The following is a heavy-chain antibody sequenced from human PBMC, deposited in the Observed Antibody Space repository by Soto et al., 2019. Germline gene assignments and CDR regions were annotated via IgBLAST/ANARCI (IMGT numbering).Heavy chain of an antibody. D-gene: IGHD6-6*01. J-gene: IGHJ3*02. CDR1: GFTFSSYA. V-gene: IGHV3-23*01. Sequence: PGGSLRLSCAASGFTFSSYAMSWVRQAPGKGLEWVSAISGSGGSTYYADSVKGRFTISGDNSKNTLYLQMNSLRAEDTAVYYCARRTFGSSRSFDIWGQGTMVTVSS. CDR3: ARRTFGSSRSFDI. CDR2: ISGSGGST.